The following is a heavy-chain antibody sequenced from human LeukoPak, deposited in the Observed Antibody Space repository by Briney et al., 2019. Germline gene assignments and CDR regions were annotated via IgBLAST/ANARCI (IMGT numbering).Heavy chain of an antibody. Sequence: SETLSLTCTVSGGSISSYYWSWIRQPPGKGLEWIGYIYYSGSTNYNPSLKSRVTISVDTSKNQFSLKLSSVTAADTAVYYCARQEASGTDFDYWGQGTLVTVSS. CDR1: GGSISSYY. D-gene: IGHD6-25*01. J-gene: IGHJ4*02. V-gene: IGHV4-59*08. CDR2: IYYSGST. CDR3: ARQEASGTDFDY.